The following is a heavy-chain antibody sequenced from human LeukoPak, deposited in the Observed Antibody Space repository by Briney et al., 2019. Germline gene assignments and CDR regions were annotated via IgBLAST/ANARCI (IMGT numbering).Heavy chain of an antibody. D-gene: IGHD3-22*01. J-gene: IGHJ4*02. CDR2: IYRGGTT. CDR3: ARDYYYDDSGQPVRLDY. Sequence: GGSLRLSCVASGFTVSSNYMSWVRQAPGMGPEWLSVIYRGGTTYYAGSVKGRFTISRDDSKNTLYLQMNSLRAEDTAVYYCARDYYYDDSGQPVRLDYWGQGTLVTVSS. CDR1: GFTVSSNY. V-gene: IGHV3-66*01.